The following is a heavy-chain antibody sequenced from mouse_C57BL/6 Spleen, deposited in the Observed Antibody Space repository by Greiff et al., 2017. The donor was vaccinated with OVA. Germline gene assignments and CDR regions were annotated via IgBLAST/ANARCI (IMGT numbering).Heavy chain of an antibody. CDR3: TDDGTPYWYFDV. CDR2: IRLKSDNYAT. D-gene: IGHD2-3*01. J-gene: IGHJ1*03. CDR1: GFTFSNYW. Sequence: EVQVVESGGGLVQPGGSMKLSCVASGFTFSNYWMNWVRQSPEKGLEWVAQIRLKSDNYATHYAESVKGRFTISRDDSKSSVYLQMNNLRAEDTGIYYCTDDGTPYWYFDVWGTGTTVTVSS. V-gene: IGHV6-3*01.